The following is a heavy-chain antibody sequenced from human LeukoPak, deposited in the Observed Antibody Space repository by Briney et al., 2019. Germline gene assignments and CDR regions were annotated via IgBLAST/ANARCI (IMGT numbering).Heavy chain of an antibody. CDR2: ISSSSSYI. J-gene: IGHJ5*02. CDR3: ARGGLRHNWFDP. Sequence: PGGSLRLSCAASGFTFSSYSMNWVRQAPGKGLGWVSSISSSSSYIYYADSVKGRFTISRGNAKNSLYLQMNSLRAEDTAVYYCARGGLRHNWFDPWGQGTLVTVSS. CDR1: GFTFSSYS. D-gene: IGHD3-10*01. V-gene: IGHV3-21*01.